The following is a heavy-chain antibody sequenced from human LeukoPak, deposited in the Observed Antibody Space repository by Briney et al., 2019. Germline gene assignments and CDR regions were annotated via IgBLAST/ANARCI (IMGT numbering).Heavy chain of an antibody. D-gene: IGHD6-19*01. CDR1: GFTFSSYS. Sequence: GGSLRLSCAASGFTFSSYSMNWGRQAPGKGLEWVSSISSSSSDIYYADSVKGRFTISRDNAKNSLYLQMNSLRAEDTAVYYCASLAVSCTETFDYWGQATLLTVSS. CDR3: ASLAVSCTETFDY. V-gene: IGHV3-21*01. J-gene: IGHJ4*02. CDR2: ISSSSSDI.